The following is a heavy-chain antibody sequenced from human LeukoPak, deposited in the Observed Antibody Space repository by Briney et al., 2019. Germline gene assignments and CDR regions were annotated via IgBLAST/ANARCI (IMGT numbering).Heavy chain of an antibody. CDR3: AKYLSMVRGVIDSEWFVP. V-gene: IGHV3-23*01. J-gene: IGHJ5*02. D-gene: IGHD3-10*01. Sequence: GGSLRLSCAASGFTFSSYAMSWVRQPPGKGLEWVSAISDSGGSTYYVDSVKGGFTIYRDNSKNTLYLQMNNLRAEDTAVYYCAKYLSMVRGVIDSEWFVPWGRGTLVGDS. CDR2: ISDSGGST. CDR1: GFTFSSYA.